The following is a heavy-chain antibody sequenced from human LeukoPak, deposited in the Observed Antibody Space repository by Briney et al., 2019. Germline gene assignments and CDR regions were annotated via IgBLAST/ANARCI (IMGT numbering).Heavy chain of an antibody. Sequence: SQTLSLTCTVSGGSISSGDYYWSWIRQPPGKGLEWIGYIYYSGSTYYNPSLKSRVTISVDTSKNQFSLKLSSVTAADTAVYYCARGGLYSSSWLNWFDPWGRGTLVTVSS. J-gene: IGHJ5*02. CDR2: IYYSGST. V-gene: IGHV4-30-4*01. CDR1: GGSISSGDYY. D-gene: IGHD6-13*01. CDR3: ARGGLYSSSWLNWFDP.